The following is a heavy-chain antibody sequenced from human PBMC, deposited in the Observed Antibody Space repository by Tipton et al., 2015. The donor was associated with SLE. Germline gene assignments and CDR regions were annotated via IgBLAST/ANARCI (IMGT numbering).Heavy chain of an antibody. V-gene: IGHV4-34*01. CDR3: ARVGDYYNSGSRVFDH. J-gene: IGHJ4*02. CDR2: LYYSGNT. CDR1: GGSFGGYY. D-gene: IGHD3-10*01. Sequence: TLSLTCSIYGGSFGGYYWSWIRQPPGKGLEWIGVLYYSGNTYYNPSLKSRVTISIDTSNNQFSLRLTSVTAADTAVYFCARVGDYYNSGSRVFDHWGQGILVTVSS.